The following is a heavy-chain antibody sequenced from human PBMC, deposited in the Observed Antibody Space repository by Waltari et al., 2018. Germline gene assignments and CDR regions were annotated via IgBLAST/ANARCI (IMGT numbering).Heavy chain of an antibody. J-gene: IGHJ4*02. CDR1: GGSISSGGYY. CDR3: ARGIGVVVIAQIDY. V-gene: IGHV4-31*03. CDR2: IYYRRST. Sequence: QVQLQESGPGLVKPSQTLSLTCTVSGGSISSGGYYWSWIRQHPGKGLEWIGYIYYRRSTYSNPSLKSRVTISVDTSKNQFSLKLSSVTAADTAVYYCARGIGVVVIAQIDYWGQGTLVTVSS. D-gene: IGHD2-21*01.